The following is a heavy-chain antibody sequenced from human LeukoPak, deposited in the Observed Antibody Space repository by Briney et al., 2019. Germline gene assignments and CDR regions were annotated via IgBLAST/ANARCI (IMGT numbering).Heavy chain of an antibody. J-gene: IGHJ4*02. CDR2: INSHNGVT. CDR1: GYSFVFFG. CDR3: ARAVSGSLYGDFDF. Sequence: ASVKVSCKASGYSFVFFGVSWVRQAPGQGLEWMGWINSHNGVTKYAERLQGRVFMTTDTSTSTSYMELRSLRSDDTAVYYCARAVSGSLYGDFDFWGQGTLVTVSS. V-gene: IGHV1-18*01. D-gene: IGHD1-26*01.